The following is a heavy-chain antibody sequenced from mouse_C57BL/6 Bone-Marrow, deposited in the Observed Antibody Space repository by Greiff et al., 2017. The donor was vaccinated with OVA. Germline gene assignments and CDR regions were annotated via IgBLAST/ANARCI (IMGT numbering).Heavy chain of an antibody. V-gene: IGHV1-26*01. Sequence: EVQLQQSGPELVKPGASVKISCKASGYTFTDYYMNWVKQSHGKSLEWIGDINPNNGGTSYNQKFKGKATLTVDKSSSTAYMELRSLTSEDSAVYYCARGGNWYYSNYNTGFAYWGQGTLVTVSA. J-gene: IGHJ3*01. CDR3: ARGGNWYYSNYNTGFAY. CDR1: GYTFTDYY. D-gene: IGHD2-5*01. CDR2: INPNNGGT.